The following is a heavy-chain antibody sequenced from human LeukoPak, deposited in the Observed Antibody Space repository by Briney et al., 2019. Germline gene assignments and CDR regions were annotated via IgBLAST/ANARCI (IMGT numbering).Heavy chain of an antibody. V-gene: IGHV4-4*07. CDR2: IYPGGGT. J-gene: IGHJ4*02. CDR1: GVSISSYY. Sequence: PSETLSLTCTVSGVSISSYYWSWLRQPAGEGLEWIGRIYPGGGTNYNPSLKSRVTISVDTSKNQFSLKLSSVTDADTAVYYCARVGAAAGVDYWGQGTLVTVSS. D-gene: IGHD6-13*01. CDR3: ARVGAAAGVDY.